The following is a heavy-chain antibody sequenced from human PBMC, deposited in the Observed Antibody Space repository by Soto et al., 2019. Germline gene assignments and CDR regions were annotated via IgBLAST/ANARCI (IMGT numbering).Heavy chain of an antibody. CDR3: ARASSGYYYGPFDY. Sequence: QVQLQQWGAGLLKPSETLSLTCTIYGGSFSSYYWSWIRQPPGKGLEWIGEINDSGSTNYNPSLKSRVTISVDTSKNQFSLKLSSVTAADTAVYYCARASSGYYYGPFDYWGQGTLVTVSS. D-gene: IGHD3-22*01. V-gene: IGHV4-34*01. J-gene: IGHJ4*02. CDR1: GGSFSSYY. CDR2: INDSGST.